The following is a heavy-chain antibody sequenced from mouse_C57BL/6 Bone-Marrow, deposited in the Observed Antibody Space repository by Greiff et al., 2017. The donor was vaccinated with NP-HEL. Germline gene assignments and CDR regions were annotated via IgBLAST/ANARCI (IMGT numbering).Heavy chain of an antibody. CDR3: ASGYYYGSSSFAY. CDR2: INPYNGDT. CDR1: GYSFTGYF. V-gene: IGHV1-20*01. J-gene: IGHJ3*01. Sequence: VQLQQSGPELVKPGDSVKISCKASGYSFTGYFMNWVMQSHGKSLEWIGRINPYNGDTFYNQKFKGKATLTVDKSSSTAHMELRSLTSEDSAVYYCASGYYYGSSSFAYWGQGTLVTVSA. D-gene: IGHD1-1*01.